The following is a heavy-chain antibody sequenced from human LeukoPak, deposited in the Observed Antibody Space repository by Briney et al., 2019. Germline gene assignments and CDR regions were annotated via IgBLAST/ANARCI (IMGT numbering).Heavy chain of an antibody. V-gene: IGHV3-66*02. CDR2: LYSGGAT. CDR3: ARSGYETLLSIDY. Sequence: GESLRLSCAASGFSVNSNYMSWVRQAPGKGLEWVSILYSGGATYYADSVKGRFTISRDISKNTVYLQMNSLRPEDTAVYYCARSGYETLLSIDYWGQGTLVTVSS. CDR1: GFSVNSNY. D-gene: IGHD5-12*01. J-gene: IGHJ4*02.